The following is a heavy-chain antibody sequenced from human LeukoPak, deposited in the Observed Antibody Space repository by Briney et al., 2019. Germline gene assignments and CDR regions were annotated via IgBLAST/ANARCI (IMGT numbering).Heavy chain of an antibody. J-gene: IGHJ1*01. CDR1: GYTFTSYY. Sequence: ASVKVSCKASGYTFTSYYMHWVRQAPGQGLEWMGIINPSGGSTSYAQKFQGRVTMTRDTSTSTVYMELSSLRSEDTAVYYCAREYYYYDSSALFQHWGQGTLVTVSS. D-gene: IGHD3-22*01. CDR3: AREYYYYDSSALFQH. V-gene: IGHV1-46*01. CDR2: INPSGGST.